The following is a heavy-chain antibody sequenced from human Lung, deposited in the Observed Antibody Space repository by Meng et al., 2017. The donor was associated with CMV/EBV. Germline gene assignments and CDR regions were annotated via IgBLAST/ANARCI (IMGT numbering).Heavy chain of an antibody. CDR2: MNPNNGNT. CDR3: EREGVGVSMGAMDV. J-gene: IGHJ6*02. CDR1: GYTFTSYD. Sequence: ASXXVSXKASGYTFTSYDINWVRQATGQGLEWMGWMNPNNGNTGYAQKFQGRVTITRDSSINTAYMELSSLRSEDKAVYYCEREGVGVSMGAMDVWGQGTXVTVSS. V-gene: IGHV1-8*03. D-gene: IGHD2/OR15-2a*01.